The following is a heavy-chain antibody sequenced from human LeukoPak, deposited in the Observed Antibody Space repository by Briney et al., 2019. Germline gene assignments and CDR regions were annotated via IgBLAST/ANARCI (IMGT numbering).Heavy chain of an antibody. CDR1: GFTFDDYG. CDR2: INWNGGST. Sequence: GGSLRLSCAASGFTFDDYGMSWVRHAPGKGLGWVSGINWNGGSTGYADSVKGRFTISRDNAKNSLYLQMNSLRAEDTALYHCARAQEGYCSSTSCPNYYYGMDVWGQGTTVTVSS. J-gene: IGHJ6*02. V-gene: IGHV3-20*01. CDR3: ARAQEGYCSSTSCPNYYYGMDV. D-gene: IGHD2-2*01.